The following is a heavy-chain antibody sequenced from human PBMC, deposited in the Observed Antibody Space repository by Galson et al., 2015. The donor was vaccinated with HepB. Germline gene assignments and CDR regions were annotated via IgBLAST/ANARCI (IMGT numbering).Heavy chain of an antibody. CDR2: ISSSSSTI. CDR3: ARGPGSGPPYMDV. V-gene: IGHV3-48*01. J-gene: IGHJ6*03. D-gene: IGHD3-3*01. Sequence: SLRLSCAASGFTFSSYSMNWVRQAPGKGLEWVSYISSSSSTIYYADSVKGRFTISRDNAKNSLYLQMNSLRAEDTAVYYCARGPGSGPPYMDVWGKGTTVTVSS. CDR1: GFTFSSYS.